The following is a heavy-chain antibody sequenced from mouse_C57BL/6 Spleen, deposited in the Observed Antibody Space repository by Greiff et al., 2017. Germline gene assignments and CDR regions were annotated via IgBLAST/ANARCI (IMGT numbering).Heavy chain of an antibody. V-gene: IGHV14-4*01. J-gene: IGHJ2*01. D-gene: IGHD1-1*01. CDR3: TFYGSSFFYY. Sequence: VQLQQSGAELVRPGASVKLSCTASGFNIKDDYMHWVKQRPEQGLEWIGWIDPENGDTEYASKFQGKATITADPSSNTAYLQLSSLTSEDTAVYYCTFYGSSFFYYWGQGTTLTVSS. CDR1: GFNIKDDY. CDR2: IDPENGDT.